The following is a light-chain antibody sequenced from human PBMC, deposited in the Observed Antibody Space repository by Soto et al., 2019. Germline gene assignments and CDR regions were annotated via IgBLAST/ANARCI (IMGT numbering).Light chain of an antibody. V-gene: IGLV3-1*01. CDR1: KLGDKY. CDR2: QDS. J-gene: IGLJ1*01. CDR3: QSWDSRFDV. Sequence: SYELTQPPSVSVSPGQTASITCSGDKLGDKYACWYQQKPGQSPVLVIYQDSKRPSGIPERFSGSNSGNTATLTISVTHDMDDADYSRQSWDSRFDVFGTGTKLTVL.